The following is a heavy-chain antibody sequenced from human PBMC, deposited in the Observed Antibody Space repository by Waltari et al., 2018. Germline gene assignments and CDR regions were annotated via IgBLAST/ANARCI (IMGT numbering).Heavy chain of an antibody. Sequence: QLQLVQSGAEVKKPGSSMRVSCRPSGGTFSTYTFSWVRQAPGQGLEWLGRIIPYLDVPNYAQNFQGRVTITADKSSTTVYLELTSLRSDDTAVYFCAREHYDGPSQYGGPYFFDYWGQGTLVTVSS. V-gene: IGHV1-69*08. CDR3: AREHYDGPSQYGGPYFFDY. J-gene: IGHJ4*02. CDR2: IIPYLDVP. D-gene: IGHD3-16*01. CDR1: GGTFSTYT.